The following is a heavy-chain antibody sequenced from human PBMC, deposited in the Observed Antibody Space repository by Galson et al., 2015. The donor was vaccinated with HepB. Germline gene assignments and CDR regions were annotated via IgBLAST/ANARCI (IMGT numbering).Heavy chain of an antibody. Sequence: SLRLSCAASGFTFSTYSMNWVRQAPGKGLEWVSSITSSSRNMYYADSVKGRFTISRDNAKNSLYLQMNRLRVVDTAVYYCAKDRGYSSSWYLGPYYYCGLDVWGRGTTVTVS. D-gene: IGHD6-13*01. CDR2: ITSSSRNM. CDR3: AKDRGYSSSWYLGPYYYCGLDV. J-gene: IGHJ6*02. CDR1: GFTFSTYS. V-gene: IGHV3-21*01.